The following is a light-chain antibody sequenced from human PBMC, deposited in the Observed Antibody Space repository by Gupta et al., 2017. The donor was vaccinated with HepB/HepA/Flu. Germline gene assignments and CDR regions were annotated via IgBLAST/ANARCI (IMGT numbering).Light chain of an antibody. Sequence: SYELTQPPSVSVSPGQTASITCSGDNLGDKYASWYPQKQGQSPVLVIYQDRKRPSGLPGRCSGSNAGTTATLTIRGTQAMDEDYYYFQAWDSSTVVFGGGTKLTVL. CDR1: NLGDKY. CDR2: QDR. CDR3: QAWDSSTVV. V-gene: IGLV3-1*01. J-gene: IGLJ2*01.